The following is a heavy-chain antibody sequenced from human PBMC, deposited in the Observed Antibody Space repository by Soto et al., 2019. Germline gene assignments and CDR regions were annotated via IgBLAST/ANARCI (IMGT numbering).Heavy chain of an antibody. D-gene: IGHD4-17*01. J-gene: IGHJ6*03. V-gene: IGHV4-59*08. CDR3: ARSGDYTNYYYYMDC. Sequence: SETLSLTCTVSGDSISNYYWSWVRQSPGMGLEWIGYIYYSGLTKYNPSLKSRVTISVGTSKNQFSLRLSSVTAADSAVYYCARSGDYTNYYYYMDCWGKGITVTVSS. CDR2: IYYSGLT. CDR1: GDSISNYY.